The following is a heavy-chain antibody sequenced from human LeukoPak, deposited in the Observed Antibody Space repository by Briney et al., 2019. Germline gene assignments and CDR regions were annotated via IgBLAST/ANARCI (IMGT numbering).Heavy chain of an antibody. V-gene: IGHV5-10-1*01. CDR1: GYSFTSYW. Sequence: GASLQISCKGSGYSFTSYWISWVRQMPGKGLEWMGRIDPSDSYTNYSPSFQGHVTISADKSISTAYLQWSSLKASDTAMYYCASALLDKGDAFDIWGQGTMVTVSS. CDR2: IDPSDSYT. D-gene: IGHD3-9*01. CDR3: ASALLDKGDAFDI. J-gene: IGHJ3*02.